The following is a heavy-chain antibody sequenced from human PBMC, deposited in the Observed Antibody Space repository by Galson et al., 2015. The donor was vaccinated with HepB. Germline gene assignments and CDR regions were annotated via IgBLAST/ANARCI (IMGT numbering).Heavy chain of an antibody. D-gene: IGHD2-2*01. Sequence: SLRLSCAASGFTFSSYGMHWVRQAPGKGLEWVAVISYDGSNKYYADSVKGRFTISRDNSKNTLYLQMNSLRAEDTAVYYCAKDRCSSTSCLWVDYWGQGTLVTVSS. V-gene: IGHV3-30*18. CDR2: ISYDGSNK. J-gene: IGHJ4*02. CDR3: AKDRCSSTSCLWVDY. CDR1: GFTFSSYG.